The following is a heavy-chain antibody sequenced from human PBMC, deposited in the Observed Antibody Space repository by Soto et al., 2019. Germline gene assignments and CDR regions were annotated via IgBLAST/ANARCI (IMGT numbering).Heavy chain of an antibody. CDR2: INHSGST. D-gene: IGHD6-13*01. CDR3: ARGAGYSSSWYQQNSYYGMDV. J-gene: IGHJ6*02. Sequence: QVQLQQWGAGLLKPSETLSLTSAVYGGSFSGYYWSWIRQPPGKGLEWIGEINHSGSTTYNPSLKSRVTISVHTSKNQFYLKLSSVTAADTAVYYCARGAGYSSSWYQQNSYYGMDVWGQGTTVTVSS. CDR1: GGSFSGYY. V-gene: IGHV4-34*01.